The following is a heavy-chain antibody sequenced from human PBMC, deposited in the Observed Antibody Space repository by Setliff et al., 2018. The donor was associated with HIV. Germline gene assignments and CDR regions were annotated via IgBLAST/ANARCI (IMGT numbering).Heavy chain of an antibody. D-gene: IGHD6-13*01. Sequence: PGESLKISCKGSGYSFTNYWVGWVRQMPGNGLEWMGLIWPDDSDTIYSPSFQGQVTMSADKSISTAYLQWSSLKVEDTALYYCTTAGHGSLDFDYWGQGTRVTVSS. CDR3: TTAGHGSLDFDY. J-gene: IGHJ4*02. CDR1: GYSFTNYW. CDR2: IWPDDSDT. V-gene: IGHV5-51*01.